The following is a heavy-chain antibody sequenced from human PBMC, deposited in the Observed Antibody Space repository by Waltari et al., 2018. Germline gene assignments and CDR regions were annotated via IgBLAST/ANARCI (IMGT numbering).Heavy chain of an antibody. V-gene: IGHV4-34*01. D-gene: IGHD6-6*01. J-gene: IGHJ4*02. Sequence: QVQLQQWGAGLLKPSETLSLTCAVYGGSFSGYYWSWIRQPPGKGLEWIGEINHSGSTNYNPSLKSRVTISVDTSKNQFSLKLSSVTAADTAVYYCARGGEAARPGFFDYWGQGTLVTVSS. CDR1: GGSFSGYY. CDR3: ARGGEAARPGFFDY. CDR2: INHSGST.